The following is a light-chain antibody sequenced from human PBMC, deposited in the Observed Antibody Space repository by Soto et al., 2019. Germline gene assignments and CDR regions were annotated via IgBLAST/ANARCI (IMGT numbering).Light chain of an antibody. V-gene: IGLV7-46*01. Sequence: QAVVTQEPSLTVSPGGTVSLTCGSSTGAVTTSHFPYWFQQKPGQVPKTLIYDTYNKQSWTPARFSGSLLGGKAALTISGAQLEDEAVYYCLLSYSGPRVFGGGTKLTVL. CDR2: DTY. CDR1: TGAVTTSHF. CDR3: LLSYSGPRV. J-gene: IGLJ3*02.